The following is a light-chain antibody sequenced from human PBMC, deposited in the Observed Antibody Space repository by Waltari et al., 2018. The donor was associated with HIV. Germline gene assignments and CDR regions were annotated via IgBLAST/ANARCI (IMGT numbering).Light chain of an antibody. Sequence: DIQLTQSPSFLSASVGDRVTTTCRASQAINNYLAWYQQKQGKAPKLLIYATSTLQSGVPSRFSGSGSGTEFSLTVSSLQPEDFATYYCQQLNNYPHTFGQGTKLEIK. CDR1: QAINNY. CDR3: QQLNNYPHT. V-gene: IGKV1-9*01. CDR2: ATS. J-gene: IGKJ2*01.